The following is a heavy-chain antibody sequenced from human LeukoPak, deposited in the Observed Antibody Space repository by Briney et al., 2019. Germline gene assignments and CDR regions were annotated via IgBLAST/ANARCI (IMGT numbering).Heavy chain of an antibody. J-gene: IGHJ4*02. CDR3: ARGGYDFWSGYYTDY. CDR2: IYTSGST. CDR1: GGSISSGSYY. Sequence: SQTLSLTCTVSGGSISSGSYYWSWIRQPAGKGLEWIGRIYTSGSTNYNPSLKSRVTISVDTSKNQFSLKLSSVTAADTAVYYCARGGYDFWSGYYTDYWGQGTLVTVSS. D-gene: IGHD3-3*01. V-gene: IGHV4-61*02.